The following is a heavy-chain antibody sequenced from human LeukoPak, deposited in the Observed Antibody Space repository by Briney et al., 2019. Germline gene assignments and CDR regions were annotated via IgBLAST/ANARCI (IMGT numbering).Heavy chain of an antibody. CDR2: FYYSGST. D-gene: IGHD6-19*01. V-gene: IGHV4-59*01. Sequence: PSETLSLTCTVSGGSISSYYWSWIRQPPGKGLEWIGYFYYSGSTNYNPSLKSRVTISVDTSKNQFSLKLSSVTAADTAVYYCARDRGSGWLDYWGQGALVTVSS. J-gene: IGHJ4*02. CDR3: ARDRGSGWLDY. CDR1: GGSISSYY.